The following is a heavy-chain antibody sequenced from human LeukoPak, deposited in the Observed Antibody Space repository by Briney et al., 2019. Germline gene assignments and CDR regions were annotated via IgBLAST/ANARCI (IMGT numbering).Heavy chain of an antibody. CDR1: GYTFTSYG. J-gene: IGHJ6*03. Sequence: GASVKVSCKASGYTFTSYGISWVRQAPGQGLEWMGWISAYNGNTNYAQKLQGRVTMTTDTSTSTAYMELRSLRSDDTAVYYCARDGGFTIFSTYYYYYMDVWGKGTTVTVSS. CDR2: ISAYNGNT. V-gene: IGHV1-18*01. CDR3: ARDGGFTIFSTYYYYYMDV. D-gene: IGHD3-9*01.